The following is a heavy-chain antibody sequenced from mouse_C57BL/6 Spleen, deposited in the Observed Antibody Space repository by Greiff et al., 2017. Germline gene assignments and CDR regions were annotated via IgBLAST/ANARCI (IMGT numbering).Heavy chain of an antibody. CDR1: GYSITSGYY. CDR3: ARDGYYRGSWFAY. J-gene: IGHJ3*01. D-gene: IGHD2-3*01. CDR2: ISYDGSN. Sequence: EVQLQESGPGLVKPSQSLSLTCSVTGYSITSGYYWNWIRQFPGNKLEWMGYISYDGSNNYNPSLKNRISITRDTSKNQFFLKLNSVTTEDTATYYCARDGYYRGSWFAYWGQGTLVTVSA. V-gene: IGHV3-6*01.